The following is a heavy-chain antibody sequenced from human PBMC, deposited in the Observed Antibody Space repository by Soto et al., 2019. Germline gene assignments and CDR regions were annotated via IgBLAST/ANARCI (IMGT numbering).Heavy chain of an antibody. D-gene: IGHD3-22*01. V-gene: IGHV1-18*01. CDR2: VSAYNGNT. CDR1: GYTFTSYG. Sequence: ASVKVSCQASGYTFTSYGISWVRQAPGQGLEWMGWVSAYNGNTNYAQKLQGRVTMTTDTSTSTAYMELRSLRSDDTAVYYCARLVGDVVVIDYYYYMDVWGKGTTVTVSS. J-gene: IGHJ6*03. CDR3: ARLVGDVVVIDYYYYMDV.